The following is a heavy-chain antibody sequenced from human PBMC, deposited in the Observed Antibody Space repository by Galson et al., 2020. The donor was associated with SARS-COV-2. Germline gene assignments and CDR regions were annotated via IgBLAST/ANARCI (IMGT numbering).Heavy chain of an antibody. D-gene: IGHD2-2*01. J-gene: IGHJ6*02. V-gene: IGHV4-34*01. Sequence: SKTLSLTCAVYGGSFSGYYWSWIRQPPGKGLEWIGEINHSGSTNYNPSLKSRVTISVDTSKNQFSLKLSSVTAADTAVYYCASNEYQLLSPCYYYGRDVWGQGTTVTVSS. CDR3: ASNEYQLLSPCYYYGRDV. CDR1: GGSFSGYY. CDR2: INHSGST.